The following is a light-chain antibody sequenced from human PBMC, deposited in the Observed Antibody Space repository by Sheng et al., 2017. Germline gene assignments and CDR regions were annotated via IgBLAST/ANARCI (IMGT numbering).Light chain of an antibody. CDR3: QQYDKWPLT. Sequence: EIVLTQSPDTLSLSPGERATLSCRASQSVDSYLAWYQQKPGQAPRLLIYGASKRVTGVPARFSGSGSGTDFTLTISSLDPEDFAVYYCQQYDKWPLTFGGGTKVEIK. J-gene: IGKJ4*01. V-gene: IGKV3-11*01. CDR2: GAS. CDR1: QSVDSY.